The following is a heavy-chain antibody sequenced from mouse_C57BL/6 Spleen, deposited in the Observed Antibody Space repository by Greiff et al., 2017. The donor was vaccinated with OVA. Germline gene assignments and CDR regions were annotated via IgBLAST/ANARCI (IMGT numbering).Heavy chain of an antibody. J-gene: IGHJ4*01. D-gene: IGHD2-3*01. CDR1: GYTFTSYD. V-gene: IGHV1-85*01. Sequence: VHLVESGPELVKPGASVKLSCKASGYTFTSYDINWVKQRPGQGLEWIGWIYPRDGSTKYNEKFKGKATLTVDTSSSTAYMELHSLTSEDSAVYFCAREDGYNAMDYWGQGTSVTVSS. CDR2: IYPRDGST. CDR3: AREDGYNAMDY.